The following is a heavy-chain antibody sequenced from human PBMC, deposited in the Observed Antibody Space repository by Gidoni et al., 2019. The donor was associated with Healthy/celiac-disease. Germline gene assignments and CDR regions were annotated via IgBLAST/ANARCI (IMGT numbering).Heavy chain of an antibody. CDR2: ISRCSSYI. CDR3: ARGVSGSYYKTVDY. J-gene: IGHJ4*02. Sequence: EVQLVESGGGLVKPGGSLRLSCAAFGFSFRSYSMTWVRQAPGKGLGWVSSISRCSSYIYYADSVKGRFTISRDNAKNSLYLQMNSLRAEDTAVYYCARGVSGSYYKTVDYWGQGTLVTVSS. V-gene: IGHV3-21*01. CDR1: GFSFRSYS. D-gene: IGHD1-26*01.